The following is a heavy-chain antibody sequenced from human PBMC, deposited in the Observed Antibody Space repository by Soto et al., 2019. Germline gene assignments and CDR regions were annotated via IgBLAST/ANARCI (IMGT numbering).Heavy chain of an antibody. J-gene: IGHJ5*02. CDR2: IDASGGIT. CDR1: GFTFGSTD. D-gene: IGHD3-10*01. CDR3: VKNSGWFNT. Sequence: QLLQSGGGLVQPGGSLRLSCAASGFTFGSTDMRWVRQAPGEGLEWVSIIDASGGITYYADSVKGRFTISSDNSRNTVYMKMNSLRGDDTALYYCVKNSGWFNTWGQRALVTVSS. V-gene: IGHV3-23*05.